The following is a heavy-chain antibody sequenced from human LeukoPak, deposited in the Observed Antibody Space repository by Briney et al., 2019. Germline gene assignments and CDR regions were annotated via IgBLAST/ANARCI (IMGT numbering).Heavy chain of an antibody. V-gene: IGHV4-59*01. CDR3: ARADYEYSGSYSVDY. CDR2: IYYSGST. CDR1: GGSISSYY. Sequence: PSETLSLTCTVSGGSISSYYWSWIRQPPGKGLEWIGYIYYSGSTNYNPSLKSRVTISVDTSKNQFSLKLSSVTAVDTAVYYCARADYEYSGSYSVDYWGQGTLVTVSS. D-gene: IGHD1-26*01. J-gene: IGHJ4*02.